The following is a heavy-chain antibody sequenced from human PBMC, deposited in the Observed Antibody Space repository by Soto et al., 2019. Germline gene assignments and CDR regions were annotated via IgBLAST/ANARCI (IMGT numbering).Heavy chain of an antibody. Sequence: PSETLSLTCAVSGSSISSNNWWGWIRQPPGKGLEWIGYIYYSGTTYYNPSLKSRVTMSVDTSKNQFSLKLTSVTAVDTAVYYCASESYGGEFDSWGQGTLVTVSS. D-gene: IGHD4-17*01. CDR3: ASESYGGEFDS. CDR1: GSSISSNNW. J-gene: IGHJ4*02. CDR2: IYYSGTT. V-gene: IGHV4-28*03.